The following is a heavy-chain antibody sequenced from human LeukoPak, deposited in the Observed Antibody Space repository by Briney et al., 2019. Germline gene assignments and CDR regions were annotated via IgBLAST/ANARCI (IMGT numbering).Heavy chain of an antibody. D-gene: IGHD6-19*01. CDR2: MNPNSGYT. Sequence: ASVKVSCKASGYTFTSYDIHWVRQVTGQGLEWMGWMNPNSGYTGYAQKFQGRVTISRNTSITTAYMELSSLRSEDTAVYYCARRAVGNSHYYYMDVWGKGTTVTVSS. CDR1: GYTFTSYD. CDR3: ARRAVGNSHYYYMDV. J-gene: IGHJ6*03. V-gene: IGHV1-8*03.